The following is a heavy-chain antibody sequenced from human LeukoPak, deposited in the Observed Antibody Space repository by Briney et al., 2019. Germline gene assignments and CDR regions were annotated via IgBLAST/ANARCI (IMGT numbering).Heavy chain of an antibody. CDR2: IYSGGST. Sequence: GGSLRLSCAASGFTVSSNYMSWVRQAPGKGLEWVSVIYSGGSTYYADSVKGRFTISRDNSKNTLYLQMNSPSAEDTAVYYCARDQTVPPGDAFDIWGQGTMVTVSS. CDR3: ARDQTVPPGDAFDI. CDR1: GFTVSSNY. D-gene: IGHD4-17*01. J-gene: IGHJ3*02. V-gene: IGHV3-53*01.